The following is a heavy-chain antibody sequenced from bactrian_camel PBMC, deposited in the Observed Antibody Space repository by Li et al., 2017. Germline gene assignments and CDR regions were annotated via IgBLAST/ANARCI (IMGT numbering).Heavy chain of an antibody. CDR2: DYAGRNIT. CDR3: VADDFFCPLAIQSRGVITF. J-gene: IGHJ4*01. V-gene: IGHV3S25*01. CDR1: RYRFGSNYC. D-gene: IGHD3*01. Sequence: QLVESGGGSVQAGGSLRLSCAAPRYRFGSNYCLNWYREAPGKEREGVAADYAGRNITLYGDSVKGRFTISQDTAKNTVYLQMDSLEAADSAMYYCVADDFFCPLAIQSRGVITFWGQGTQVTVS.